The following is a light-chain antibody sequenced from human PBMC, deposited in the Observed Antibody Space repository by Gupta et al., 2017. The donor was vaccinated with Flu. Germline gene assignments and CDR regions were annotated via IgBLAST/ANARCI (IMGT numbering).Light chain of an antibody. CDR3: QQYDEYPLT. CDR1: QNINKW. J-gene: IGKJ4*01. Sequence: DIEMNQSPPTLSAAVGDSVTIPCRASQNINKWLAWYHQKPGNAPSLLIYKASHFEAGVPSRFKGAGSGTDFVLSITDLQPQDVGTYYCQQYDEYPLTFGGGTTLEIK. V-gene: IGKV1-5*03. CDR2: KAS.